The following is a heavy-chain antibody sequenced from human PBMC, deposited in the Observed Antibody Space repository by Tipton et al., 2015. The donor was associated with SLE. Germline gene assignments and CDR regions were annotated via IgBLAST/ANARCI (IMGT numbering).Heavy chain of an antibody. J-gene: IGHJ2*01. CDR1: GFTFSSYW. Sequence: SLRLSCAASGFTFSSYWMSWVRQAPGKGLEWVANIKQDGSEKYYVDSVKGRFTISRDNAKNSLYLQMNSLRAEDTAVYYCASPLYYGSGSYRPYWYFDLWGRGTLVTVSS. CDR2: IKQDGSEK. V-gene: IGHV3-7*01. CDR3: ASPLYYGSGSYRPYWYFDL. D-gene: IGHD3-10*01.